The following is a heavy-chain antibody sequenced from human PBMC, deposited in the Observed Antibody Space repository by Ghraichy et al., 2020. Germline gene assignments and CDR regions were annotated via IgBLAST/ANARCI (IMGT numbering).Heavy chain of an antibody. D-gene: IGHD3-16*01. CDR2: IYYSGTT. Sequence: SETLSLTCTVSGGSINSYYWSWIRQPPGKGLEWIGYIYYSGTTKYNPSLKSRVTISVDTSMNQFSLKLSSVTTADTAVYYCARGGKLWSFNWFDPWGQGTLVIVSS. V-gene: IGHV4-59*01. CDR1: GGSINSYY. CDR3: ARGGKLWSFNWFDP. J-gene: IGHJ5*02.